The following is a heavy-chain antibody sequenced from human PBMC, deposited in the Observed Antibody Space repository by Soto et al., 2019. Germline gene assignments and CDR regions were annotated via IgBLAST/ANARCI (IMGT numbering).Heavy chain of an antibody. V-gene: IGHV6-1*01. CDR3: ARHVNLPLAGTGFDS. Sequence: PSQTLSLTCAISGDSVSTNSATWDWIRQSPSRGLEWLGRTYYRSKWENDYAVSVKGRITINPDTSNNQFSLKLSSVTATDTAVYYCARHVNLPLAGTGFDSWGRGTLVTVSS. CDR1: GDSVSTNSAT. D-gene: IGHD6-19*01. J-gene: IGHJ4*02. CDR2: TYYRSKWEN.